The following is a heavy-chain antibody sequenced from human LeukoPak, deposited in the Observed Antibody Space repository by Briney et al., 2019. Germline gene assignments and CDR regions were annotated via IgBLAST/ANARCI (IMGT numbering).Heavy chain of an antibody. V-gene: IGHV3-30*02. J-gene: IGHJ6*02. CDR1: GFTFSSYG. Sequence: GGSLRLSCAASGFTFSSYGMHWVRQAPGKGLEWVAIIRYDGSNKYYADSVKGRFTISRDNSKNTLYLQMNSLRAQDTAVYYCAKEFKDIVVVVAASPPYGMDVWGQGTTVTVSS. D-gene: IGHD2-15*01. CDR3: AKEFKDIVVVVAASPPYGMDV. CDR2: IRYDGSNK.